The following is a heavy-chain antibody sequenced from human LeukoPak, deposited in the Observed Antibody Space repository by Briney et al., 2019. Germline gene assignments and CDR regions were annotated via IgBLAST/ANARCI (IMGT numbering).Heavy chain of an antibody. CDR1: GFSFTSFA. CDR2: ISGSGGTT. J-gene: IGHJ2*01. CDR3: AKDRGASRSWYFDL. D-gene: IGHD3-10*01. Sequence: GGSLRLSCGASGFSFTSFAMNWARQAPGKGLEWVSVISGSGGTTHYADSVKGRFTISRDNSKNTVYLQMNSLRAEDTAVYYCAKDRGASRSWYFDLWGRGTLVTVSS. V-gene: IGHV3-23*01.